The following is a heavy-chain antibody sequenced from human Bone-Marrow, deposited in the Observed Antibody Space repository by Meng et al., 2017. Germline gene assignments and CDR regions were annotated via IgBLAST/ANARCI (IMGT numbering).Heavy chain of an antibody. CDR3: ARVPYSSGWHPSYYFDY. V-gene: IGHV3-30*04. CDR2: ISYDGSNK. D-gene: IGHD6-19*01. CDR1: GFTFSSYA. Sequence: GESLKISCAASGFTFSSYAMHWVRQAPGKGLEWVAVISYDGSNKYYADSVKGRFTISRDNSKNTLYLQMNSLRAEDTAVYYCARVPYSSGWHPSYYFDYWGQGTLVTVSS. J-gene: IGHJ4*02.